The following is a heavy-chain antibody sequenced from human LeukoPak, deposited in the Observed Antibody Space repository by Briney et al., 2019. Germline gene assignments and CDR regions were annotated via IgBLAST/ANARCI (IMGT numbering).Heavy chain of an antibody. CDR1: GFTFSDYA. J-gene: IGHJ6*02. Sequence: GGSLRLSCAASGFTFSDYAMSWVRQAPAKGLEWVSSINGNGGGSYYIDSVKGRFTISRDNSKNTLYLQMNSLRAEDTAVYYCARGSSDYYYYGMDVWGQGTTVTVSS. CDR2: INGNGGGS. CDR3: ARGSSDYYYYGMDV. V-gene: IGHV3-23*01. D-gene: IGHD6-6*01.